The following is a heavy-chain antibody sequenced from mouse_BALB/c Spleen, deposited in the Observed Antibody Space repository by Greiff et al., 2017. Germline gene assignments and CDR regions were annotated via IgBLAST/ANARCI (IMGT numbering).Heavy chain of an antibody. Sequence: VQLQQPGAELVRPGVSVMLSCKASGYTFTCYWMNWVKQRPEHGLEWIGRIDPYDSETHYNQKFKDKAILTVDNSSTTAYMQLSSLTSKVSAINYCAREEDDGNSYWYFDVWGAGTTVTVAS. J-gene: IGHJ1*01. CDR3: AREEDDGNSYWYFDV. CDR1: GYTFTCYW. V-gene: IGHV1-52*01. CDR2: IDPYDSET. D-gene: IGHD1-1*01.